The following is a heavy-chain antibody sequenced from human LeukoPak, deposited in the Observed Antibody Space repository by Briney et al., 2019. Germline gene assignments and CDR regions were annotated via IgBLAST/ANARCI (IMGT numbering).Heavy chain of an antibody. D-gene: IGHD3-10*01. J-gene: IGHJ4*02. CDR3: ATQPTMVRGESGNY. Sequence: GGSLRLSCAASGFTFSSYSMNWVRQGPGKGLEWVSSISSSSSYIYYADSVKGRFTISRDNAKNSLYLQMNSLRAEDTAVYYCATQPTMVRGESGNYWGQGTLVTVSS. CDR2: ISSSSSYI. V-gene: IGHV3-21*01. CDR1: GFTFSSYS.